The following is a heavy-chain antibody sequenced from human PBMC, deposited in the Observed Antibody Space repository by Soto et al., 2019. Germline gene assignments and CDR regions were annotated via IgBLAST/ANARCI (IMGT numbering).Heavy chain of an antibody. D-gene: IGHD6-13*01. J-gene: IGHJ6*03. V-gene: IGHV3-23*01. CDR2: ISGSGGST. CDR1: GFTFSIYA. Sequence: GGSLRLSCAASGFTFSIYAMSWVRQAPGKGLEWVSAISGSGGSTYYADSVKGRFTISRDNSKNTLYLQMNSLRAEDTAVYYCAKDPISAAVWASEYSSYMDTLCKEATVTISS. CDR3: AKDPISAAVWASEYSSYMDT.